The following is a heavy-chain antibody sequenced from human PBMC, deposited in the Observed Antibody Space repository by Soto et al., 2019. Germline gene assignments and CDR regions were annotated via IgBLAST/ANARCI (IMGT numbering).Heavy chain of an antibody. Sequence: GGSLRLSCTTSGFVFVDHEMSWLRQAPGKGPEWVGFIRTNSRGATTEYAASVAGRFTISRDDSTGVAYLQMTGLKAEDTALYYCTRGVVIGYWGQGTLVTVSS. J-gene: IGHJ4*02. CDR3: TRGVVIGY. CDR2: IRTNSRGATT. V-gene: IGHV3-49*03. CDR1: GFVFVDHE.